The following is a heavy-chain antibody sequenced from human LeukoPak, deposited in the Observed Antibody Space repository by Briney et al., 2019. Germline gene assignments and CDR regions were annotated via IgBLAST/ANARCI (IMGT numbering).Heavy chain of an antibody. CDR3: ARSLGFGEYCDY. J-gene: IGHJ4*02. CDR2: INGDGSST. V-gene: IGHV3-74*01. CDR1: GFTFSTYW. D-gene: IGHD3-10*01. Sequence: PGGSLRLSCAASGFTFSTYWMQWVRQAPGKGLVWVSHINGDGSSTTYADSVKGRFTISRDNAKNTLYLQMNSLRAEDTAVYYCARSLGFGEYCDYWGQGTLVTVSS.